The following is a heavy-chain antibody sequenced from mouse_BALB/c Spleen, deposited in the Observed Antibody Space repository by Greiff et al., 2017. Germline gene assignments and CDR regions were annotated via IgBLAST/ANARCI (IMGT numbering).Heavy chain of an antibody. CDR2: INPSTGYT. J-gene: IGHJ4*01. V-gene: IGHV1-7*01. CDR3: ARREYYGSSDAMDY. Sequence: VQLQQSGAELAKPGASVKMSCKASGYTFTSYWMHWVKQRPGQGLEWIGYINPSTGYTEYNQKFKDKATLTADKSSSTAYMQLSSLTSEDSAVYYCARREYYGSSDAMDYWGQGTSVTVSS. CDR1: GYTFTSYW. D-gene: IGHD1-1*01.